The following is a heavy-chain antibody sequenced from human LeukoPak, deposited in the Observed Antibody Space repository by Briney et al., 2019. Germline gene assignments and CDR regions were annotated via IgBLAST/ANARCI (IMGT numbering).Heavy chain of an antibody. CDR3: ARDPYGSGSYYNGY. D-gene: IGHD3-10*01. CDR1: GFTFTDFY. J-gene: IGHJ4*02. Sequence: PGGSLRLSCAASGFTFTDFYMSWIRQAPGKGLEWVANIKQDGSEKYYVDSVKGRFTISRDNAKNSLYLQMNSLRVEDTAVYYCARDPYGSGSYYNGYWGQGTLVTVSS. CDR2: IKQDGSEK. V-gene: IGHV3-7*01.